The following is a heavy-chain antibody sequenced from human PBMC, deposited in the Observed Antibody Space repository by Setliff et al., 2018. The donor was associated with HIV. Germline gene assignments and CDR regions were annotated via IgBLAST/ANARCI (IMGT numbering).Heavy chain of an antibody. D-gene: IGHD1-26*01. CDR1: GSGYSTFD. Sequence: GESLKISCAAFGSGYSTFDMDWVRQTPGKGLEWVADVSPDGYEKRYADFVKGRFTVSRDNSKNILFLQMDSLGAEDTGIYYCAKPTSGMYPRAFDLWGRGTVVTVSS. CDR3: AKPTSGMYPRAFDL. V-gene: IGHV3-23*01. J-gene: IGHJ3*01. CDR2: VSPDGYEK.